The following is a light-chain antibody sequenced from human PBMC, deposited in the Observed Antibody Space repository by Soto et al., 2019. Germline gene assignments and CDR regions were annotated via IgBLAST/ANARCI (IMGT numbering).Light chain of an antibody. CDR1: SSDVGGYNY. J-gene: IGLJ2*01. CDR3: SSYTSSNTLI. CDR2: EVT. V-gene: IGLV2-14*01. Sequence: QSVLIQPASVSGSRGQSITISCTGASSDVGGYNYVSWYQQFPGRAPKVMIYEVTNRPSGVSNRFSGSKSGNTASLTISGLQAEDEADYYCSSYTSSNTLIFGGGTKGTVL.